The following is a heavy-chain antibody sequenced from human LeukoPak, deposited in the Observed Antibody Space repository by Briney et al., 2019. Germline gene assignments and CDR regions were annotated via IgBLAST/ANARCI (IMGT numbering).Heavy chain of an antibody. D-gene: IGHD6-13*01. Sequence: PGGSLRLSCAASGFTFDDYAMHWVRQAPGKGLEWVSGISWNSGSIGYADSVKGRFTISRDNAKNSLYLQMNSLRAEDTALYCCAKDTATGIAAAGFRDGMDVWGQGTTVTVSS. CDR2: ISWNSGSI. CDR1: GFTFDDYA. J-gene: IGHJ6*02. V-gene: IGHV3-9*01. CDR3: AKDTATGIAAAGFRDGMDV.